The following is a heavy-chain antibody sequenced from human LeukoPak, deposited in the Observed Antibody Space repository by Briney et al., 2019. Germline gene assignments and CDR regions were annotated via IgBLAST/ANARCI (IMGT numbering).Heavy chain of an antibody. CDR3: ARDLRYSSGWSASGMDV. CDR2: ISAYNGNT. J-gene: IGHJ6*03. V-gene: IGHV1-18*01. CDR1: GYTFTSYG. D-gene: IGHD6-19*01. Sequence: ASVKVSCKTSGYTFTSYGISWVRQAPGQGLEWMGWISAYNGNTNYAQKVQGRVTMTTDTSTCTAYMELRSLRSDDTAVYYCARDLRYSSGWSASGMDVWGKGTTVTISS.